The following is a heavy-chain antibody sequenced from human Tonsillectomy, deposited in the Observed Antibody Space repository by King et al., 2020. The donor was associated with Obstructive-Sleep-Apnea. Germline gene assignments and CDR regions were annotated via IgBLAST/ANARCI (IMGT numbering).Heavy chain of an antibody. Sequence: VQLVESGGGLVKPGGSLRLSCAASGFTFRSYNMNWVRQAPGKGLEWVSSISSSSSYMYYADSVKGRFTISRDNAKNSLYLQMNSLRAEDTAVYYCAGGGDYGDYYWGQGTLVIVSS. J-gene: IGHJ4*02. CDR1: GFTFRSYN. V-gene: IGHV3-21*01. CDR2: ISSSSSYM. D-gene: IGHD4-17*01. CDR3: AGGGDYGDYY.